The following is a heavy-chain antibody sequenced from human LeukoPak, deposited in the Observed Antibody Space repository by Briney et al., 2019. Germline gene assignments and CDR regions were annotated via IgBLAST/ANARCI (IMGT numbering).Heavy chain of an antibody. J-gene: IGHJ4*02. D-gene: IGHD3-10*01. CDR3: AKDRLRGVISYYFDY. CDR2: ISWNSGSI. CDR1: GFTFSSSA. Sequence: PGGSLRLSCAASGFTFSSSAMTWVRQAPGKGLEWVSGISWNSGSIGYADSVKGRFTISRDNAKNSLYLQMNSLRAEDTALYYCAKDRLRGVISYYFDYWGQGTLVTVSS. V-gene: IGHV3-9*01.